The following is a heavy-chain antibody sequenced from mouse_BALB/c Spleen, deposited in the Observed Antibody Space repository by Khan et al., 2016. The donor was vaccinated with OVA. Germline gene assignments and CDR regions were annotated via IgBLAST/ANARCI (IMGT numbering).Heavy chain of an antibody. J-gene: IGHJ2*01. Sequence: EVQLQESGPGLVKPSQSLSLTCTVTGYSITSDYAWNWIRQFPGNKLEWMGYISYSGRTSYNPSLKSRISITRETSKNTFFLQLNSVTTEDTATYYCARSVTITTVVATDFDYWGQGTTLTVSS. D-gene: IGHD1-1*01. CDR2: ISYSGRT. CDR3: ARSVTITTVVATDFDY. V-gene: IGHV3-2*02. CDR1: GYSITSDYA.